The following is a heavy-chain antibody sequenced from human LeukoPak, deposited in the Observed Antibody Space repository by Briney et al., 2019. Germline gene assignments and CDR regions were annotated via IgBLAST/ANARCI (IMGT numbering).Heavy chain of an antibody. CDR3: AIHTTVGAIERFDY. Sequence: ASVKVSCKASGYTFTSYSISWVRQAPGQGPEWMGWISAYNGNRNYAQQLQGRVTMTTDTSTSTAYMELKSLRSDDTAVYYCAIHTTVGAIERFDYWGQGTLVTVSS. CDR1: GYTFTSYS. D-gene: IGHD1-26*01. CDR2: ISAYNGNR. J-gene: IGHJ4*02. V-gene: IGHV1-18*01.